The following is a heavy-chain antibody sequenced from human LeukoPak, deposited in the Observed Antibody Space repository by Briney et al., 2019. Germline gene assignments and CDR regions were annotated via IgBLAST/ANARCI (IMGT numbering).Heavy chain of an antibody. J-gene: IGHJ4*02. V-gene: IGHV4-59*01. Sequence: SSETLSLTCTVSGGSISSYYWSWIRLPPGKGLEWIGYIYYTGATYYNPSLKSRVTISLDTSKTQFSLKLSSVAAADAAVYYCARDGYSYGTGYYFDYWGQGALVTVSS. CDR1: GGSISSYY. CDR2: IYYTGAT. D-gene: IGHD5-18*01. CDR3: ARDGYSYGTGYYFDY.